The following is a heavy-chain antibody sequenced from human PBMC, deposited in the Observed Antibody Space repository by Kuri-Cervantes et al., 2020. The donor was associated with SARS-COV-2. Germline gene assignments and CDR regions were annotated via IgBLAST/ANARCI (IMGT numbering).Heavy chain of an antibody. CDR1: GFTFSSYA. CDR2: ISGDSGIT. Sequence: GESLKISCAASGFTFSSYAMSWVRQAPGKGLEWVSTISGDSGITYSADSVKGRFTISRGSSKKTVHLQMNRLRPEDTAVYFCARRYYDSSGYWEYFDYWGQGTLVTVSS. J-gene: IGHJ4*02. D-gene: IGHD3-22*01. CDR3: ARRYYDSSGYWEYFDY. V-gene: IGHV3-23*01.